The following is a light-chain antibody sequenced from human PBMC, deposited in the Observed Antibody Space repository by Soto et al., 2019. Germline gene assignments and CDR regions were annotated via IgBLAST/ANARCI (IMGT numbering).Light chain of an antibody. CDR2: GVS. CDR1: QSITTY. CDR3: QHSYNSPYS. J-gene: IGKJ4*01. V-gene: IGKV1-39*01. Sequence: DIQMTQSPSSLSASVGDRVIITCRANQSITTYLSWYQQKPGKAPKLLIYGVSTLVSGVPSRFSGSGSGTDFTLTISGLQREDFASYYCQHSYNSPYSFGGGTQVEIK.